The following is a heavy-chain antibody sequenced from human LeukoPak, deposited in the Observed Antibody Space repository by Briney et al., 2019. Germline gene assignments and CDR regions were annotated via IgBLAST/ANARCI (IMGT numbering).Heavy chain of an antibody. D-gene: IGHD3-10*01. CDR1: GFTFSGSA. CDR2: IRSKANSYAT. Sequence: PGGSLRLSCAASGFTFSGSAMHWVRQASGKGLEWFGRIRSKANSYATAYAASVKGRFTISRDDSKNTADLQMNSLKTEDTAVYYCARSYGSGSYYNPGDVWGKGTTVTVSS. J-gene: IGHJ6*04. CDR3: ARSYGSGSYYNPGDV. V-gene: IGHV3-73*01.